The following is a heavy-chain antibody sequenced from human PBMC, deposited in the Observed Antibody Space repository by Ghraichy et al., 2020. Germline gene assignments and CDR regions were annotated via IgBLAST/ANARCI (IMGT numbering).Heavy chain of an antibody. Sequence: SETLSLTCTVSGSYISSGGYSWTWIRQPPGKGLEWIGYILHSGLTYYDPSLKGRLSMSVDRSKKQFSLKLSSMTAADTAVYYCARGGVREQVMYDHWGQGTLVTVSP. J-gene: IGHJ4*02. V-gene: IGHV4-30-2*01. CDR3: ARGGVREQVMYDH. CDR2: ILHSGLT. D-gene: IGHD2-8*02. CDR1: GSYISSGGYS.